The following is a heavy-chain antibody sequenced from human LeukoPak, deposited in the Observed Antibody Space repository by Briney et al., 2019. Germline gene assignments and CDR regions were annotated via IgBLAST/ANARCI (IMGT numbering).Heavy chain of an antibody. D-gene: IGHD6-19*01. Sequence: PGGSPRLSCAASGFTFSTSGMHWVRQAPVKGLEWVAYVPFDGIKKFYADSVRGRFTISRDNSKNTLYLQLNSLRPDDTAVYYCAKDRPHSSGWGTPADFWGQGTLVTVSS. CDR3: AKDRPHSSGWGTPADF. CDR1: GFTFSTSG. CDR2: VPFDGIKK. V-gene: IGHV3-30*02. J-gene: IGHJ4*02.